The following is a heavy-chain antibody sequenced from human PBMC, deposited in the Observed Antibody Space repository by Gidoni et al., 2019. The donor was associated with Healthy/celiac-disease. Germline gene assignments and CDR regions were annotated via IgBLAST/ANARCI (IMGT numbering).Heavy chain of an antibody. D-gene: IGHD2-15*01. CDR2: ISSSGSTI. V-gene: IGHV3-48*03. CDR3: ARVLIVVVVAATTDAFDI. Sequence: EVQLVESGGGLVQPGGSLRLSCAASGFTVSSYEMNWVRQAPGKGLEWVSYISSSGSTIYYADSVKGRFTISRDNAKNSLYLQMNSLRAEDTAVYYCARVLIVVVVAATTDAFDIWGQGTMVTVSS. CDR1: GFTVSSYE. J-gene: IGHJ3*02.